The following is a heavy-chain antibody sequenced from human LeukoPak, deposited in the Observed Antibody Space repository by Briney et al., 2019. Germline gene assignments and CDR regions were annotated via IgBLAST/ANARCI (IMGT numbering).Heavy chain of an antibody. V-gene: IGHV3-21*01. CDR1: GFTFSSYS. CDR2: ISSSSSYI. Sequence: GGSLRLSCAASGFTFSSYSMNWVRQAPGKGLEWVSSISSSSSYIYYADSVKGRFTISRDNAKNSLYLQMNSLRAEDTAVYYCARSGATVVTHHDAFDIWGQGTMVTVSS. CDR3: ARSGATVVTHHDAFDI. D-gene: IGHD4-23*01. J-gene: IGHJ3*02.